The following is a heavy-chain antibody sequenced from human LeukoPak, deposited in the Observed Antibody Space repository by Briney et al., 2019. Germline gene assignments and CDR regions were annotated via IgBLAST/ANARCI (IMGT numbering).Heavy chain of an antibody. J-gene: IGHJ6*03. Sequence: SETLSLTCAVSGGSISSSNWWSWIRQPPGKGLEWIGYIYYSGSTYYNPSLKSRVTISVDTSKNQFSLKLSSVTAADTAVYYCARKAKNYYYYYMDVWGKGTTVTVSS. V-gene: IGHV4-28*01. CDR2: IYYSGST. CDR3: ARKAKNYYYYYMDV. CDR1: GGSISSSNW.